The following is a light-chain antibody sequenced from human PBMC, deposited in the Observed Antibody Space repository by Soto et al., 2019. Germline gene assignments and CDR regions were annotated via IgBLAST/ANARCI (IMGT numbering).Light chain of an antibody. Sequence: EIVLTQSPGTLSLSPGERATLSCRASQGVSSNYISWYQQKPGQAPRRLIFGASSRATGIPDGFSGSGSGTDFTLTISRLEPEDFAVYYCQQYGSSPSTCGQGTKVDIK. CDR2: GAS. CDR3: QQYGSSPST. CDR1: QGVSSNY. J-gene: IGKJ1*01. V-gene: IGKV3-20*01.